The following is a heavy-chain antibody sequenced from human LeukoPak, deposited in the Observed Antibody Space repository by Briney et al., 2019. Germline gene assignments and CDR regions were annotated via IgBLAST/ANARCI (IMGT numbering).Heavy chain of an antibody. CDR3: ARDSYSSGWHSAFDI. J-gene: IGHJ3*02. CDR2: IYTSGST. V-gene: IGHV4-4*07. Sequence: PSETLSLTCTVSGGSISSYYWSWIRQPPGKGLEWIGRIYTSGSTNYNPSLKSRVTMSVDTSKNQFSLNLSSVTAADTAVYYCARDSYSSGWHSAFDIWGQGTMVTVSS. CDR1: GGSISSYY. D-gene: IGHD6-19*01.